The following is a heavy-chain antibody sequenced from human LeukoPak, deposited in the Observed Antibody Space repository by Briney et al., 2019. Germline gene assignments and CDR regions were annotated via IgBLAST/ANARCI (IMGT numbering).Heavy chain of an antibody. J-gene: IGHJ4*02. CDR1: GYTFTGYY. Sequence: ASVKVSCKASGYTFTGYYMHWVRQAPGQGLEWMGWINPNSGGTNYAQKFQGRVTMTRDTSISTAYMELSRLRSDDTAVYYCARAAPEKFLEWLSRWGQGTLVTVSS. CDR2: INPNSGGT. D-gene: IGHD3-3*01. CDR3: ARAAPEKFLEWLSR. V-gene: IGHV1-2*02.